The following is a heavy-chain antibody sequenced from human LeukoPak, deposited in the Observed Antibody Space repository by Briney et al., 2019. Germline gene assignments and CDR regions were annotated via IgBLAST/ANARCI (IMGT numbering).Heavy chain of an antibody. V-gene: IGHV3-23*01. Sequence: GGSLRLSCAASGVTFSRYAMSWVRQAPGKGLEWFSGVSTSGGSTYYAYSVKGRFTISRANSKNTLHLQMNSLRAEDTAIYYCAKQAYDSPRTDFDYWGQGTLVTVSS. D-gene: IGHD3-22*01. J-gene: IGHJ4*02. CDR3: AKQAYDSPRTDFDY. CDR1: GVTFSRYA. CDR2: VSTSGGST.